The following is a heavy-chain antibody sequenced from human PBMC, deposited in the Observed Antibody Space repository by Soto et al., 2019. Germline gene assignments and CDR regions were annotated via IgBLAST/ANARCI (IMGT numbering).Heavy chain of an antibody. CDR2: IIPIFGTA. Sequence: GASVKVSCKASGGTFSSYAISWVRQAPGQGLEWMGGIIPIFGTANYAQKFQGRVTITADESKSTAYMELSSLRSEDTAVYYCASLGGFQMANFDYWGQETLVTVSS. CDR3: ASLGGFQMANFDY. V-gene: IGHV1-69*13. D-gene: IGHD3-10*01. J-gene: IGHJ4*02. CDR1: GGTFSSYA.